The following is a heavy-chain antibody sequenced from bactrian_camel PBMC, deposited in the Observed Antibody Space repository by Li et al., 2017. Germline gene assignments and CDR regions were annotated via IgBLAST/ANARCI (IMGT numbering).Heavy chain of an antibody. CDR3: AAGREAINCLAAVFVV. CDR1: GYTYSRNC. Sequence: VQLVESGGGSVQAGGTLTLSCAASGYTYSRNCMGWVRQAPGKGLEWVSNSNSGGGGTYYADSVKGRFTISRDRAKNTVYLEMNALKPEDSGMYYCAAGREAINCLAAVFVVWGQGTQVTVS. J-gene: IGHJ4*01. CDR2: SNSGGGGT. V-gene: IGHV3S40*01. D-gene: IGHD3*01.